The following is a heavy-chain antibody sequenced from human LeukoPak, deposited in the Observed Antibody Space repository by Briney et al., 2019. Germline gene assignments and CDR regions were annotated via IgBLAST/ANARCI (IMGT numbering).Heavy chain of an antibody. Sequence: GGSLRLSCAASGFTGSSKYMSWVRQAPGKGLEWVSVIYSSGGNTYYADSVKGRFTTSRHNSKNTLYLQMNSLRAEDTAVYYCASGPYSSSWNYFDYWGQGTLVTVSS. V-gene: IGHV3-53*04. CDR3: ASGPYSSSWNYFDY. CDR1: GFTGSSKY. J-gene: IGHJ4*02. D-gene: IGHD6-13*01. CDR2: IYSSGGNT.